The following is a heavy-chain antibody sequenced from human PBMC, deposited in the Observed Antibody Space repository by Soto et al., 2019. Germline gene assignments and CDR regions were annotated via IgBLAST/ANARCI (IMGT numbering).Heavy chain of an antibody. Sequence: EVQLLESGGGLVQPGGSLRLSCAASGFTFSRYAMSWVRQAPGKGLEWVSTIGGSGGTTYYADSVKGRFTISRDNSKNIMEPQMNSLRADDTAVYYCAKASTRENGWYFDLWGRGTLVTVSS. CDR1: GFTFSRYA. CDR2: IGGSGGTT. J-gene: IGHJ2*01. V-gene: IGHV3-23*01. CDR3: AKASTRENGWYFDL.